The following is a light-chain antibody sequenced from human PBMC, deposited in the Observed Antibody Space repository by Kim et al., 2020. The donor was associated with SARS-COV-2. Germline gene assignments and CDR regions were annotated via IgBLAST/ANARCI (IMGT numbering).Light chain of an antibody. Sequence: GQSITISCTGTRLDVGGYNYVSWYQQHPGKAPKLMIYDVHNRPTGVSDRFSGSKSGNTAPLTISGLQAEDETDYYCSSWASTTSYVFGTGTKVTVL. V-gene: IGLV2-14*03. J-gene: IGLJ1*01. CDR2: DVH. CDR1: RLDVGGYNY. CDR3: SSWASTTSYV.